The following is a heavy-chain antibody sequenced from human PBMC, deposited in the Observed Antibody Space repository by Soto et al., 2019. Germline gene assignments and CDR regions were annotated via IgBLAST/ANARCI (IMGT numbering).Heavy chain of an antibody. CDR2: ISHDGSNN. CDR1: GFTFSSYA. Sequence: GGSLRLSCAVSGFTFSSYAMHWVRQAPGKGLEWVAHISHDGSNNYYADSVKGRFTISRDNSKNMVYLQMNSLRVDDTAVYYCARDRSMVVVVPGYWGQGTLVTVSS. D-gene: IGHD2-2*01. CDR3: ARDRSMVVVVPGY. V-gene: IGHV3-30-3*01. J-gene: IGHJ4*02.